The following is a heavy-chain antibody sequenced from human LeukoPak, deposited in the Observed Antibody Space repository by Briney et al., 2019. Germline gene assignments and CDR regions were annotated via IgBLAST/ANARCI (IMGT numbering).Heavy chain of an antibody. V-gene: IGHV3-30*03. CDR3: ARLLGYCSSTSCYATDYYYGMDV. CDR2: ISYDGSNK. Sequence: PGRSLRLSCAASGFTFSSYGMHWVRQAPGKGLEWVAVISYDGSNKYYADSVKGRFTISRDNSKNTLYLQMNSLRAEDTAVYYCARLLGYCSSTSCYATDYYYGMDVWGQGTTVAVSS. CDR1: GFTFSSYG. D-gene: IGHD2-2*01. J-gene: IGHJ6*02.